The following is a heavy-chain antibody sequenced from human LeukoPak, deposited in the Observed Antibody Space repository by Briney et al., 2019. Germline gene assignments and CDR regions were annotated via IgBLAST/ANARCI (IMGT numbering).Heavy chain of an antibody. CDR3: ARRGSSSSRNSFDY. D-gene: IGHD6-6*01. Sequence: SETLSLTCTVSGGSISSYYWSWNRQPPGKGLEWIGYIYYSGSTNYNPSLKSRVTISVDTSKNQFSLKLSSVTAADTAVYYCARRGSSSSRNSFDYWGQGTLVTVSS. CDR1: GGSISSYY. CDR2: IYYSGST. J-gene: IGHJ4*02. V-gene: IGHV4-59*08.